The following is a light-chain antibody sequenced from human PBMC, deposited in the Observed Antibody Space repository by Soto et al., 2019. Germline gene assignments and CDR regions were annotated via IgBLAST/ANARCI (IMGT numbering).Light chain of an antibody. J-gene: IGLJ3*02. V-gene: IGLV2-23*01. Sequence: HSALTQPASVSGSPGQSMTISCTGTSSDVGSYYLVSWYQQHPGKAPKLMIYEGSKRPSGVSNRFSGSKSGNTASLTISGLQAEDEADYYCCSYAGSSTLWVFGGGTKLTVL. CDR1: SSDVGSYYL. CDR2: EGS. CDR3: CSYAGSSTLWV.